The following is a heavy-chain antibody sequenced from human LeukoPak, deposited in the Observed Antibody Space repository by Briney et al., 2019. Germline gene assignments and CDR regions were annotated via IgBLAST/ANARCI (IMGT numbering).Heavy chain of an antibody. V-gene: IGHV4-39*01. CDR2: IYYSANT. Sequence: SETLSLTCTVSGDSISSPLYYWGWIRQPPGKGLEWIGSIYYSANTYYNPSLKSRVTMSLDTSKNQFSLKLSSVTAADTAVYYCARSHTRGPEVALMGYWGQGTLVTVSS. J-gene: IGHJ4*02. CDR3: ARSHTRGPEVALMGY. CDR1: GDSISSPLYY. D-gene: IGHD3-10*01.